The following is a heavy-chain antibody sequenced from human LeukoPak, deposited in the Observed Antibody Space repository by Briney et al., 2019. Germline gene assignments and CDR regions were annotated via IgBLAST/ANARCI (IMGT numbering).Heavy chain of an antibody. CDR1: GGTFSSYA. CDR3: ARDDYGDYVTLFDY. V-gene: IGHV1-69*13. J-gene: IGHJ4*02. CDR2: ITPIFGTA. D-gene: IGHD4-17*01. Sequence: SVKVSCKASGGTFSSYAISWVRQAPGQGLEWMGGITPIFGTANYAQKFQGRVTITADESTSTAYMELSSLRSEDTAVYYCARDDYGDYVTLFDYWGQGTLVTVSS.